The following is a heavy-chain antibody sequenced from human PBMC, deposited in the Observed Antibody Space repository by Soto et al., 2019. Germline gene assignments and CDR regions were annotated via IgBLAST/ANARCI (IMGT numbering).Heavy chain of an antibody. CDR2: ISGSGGST. CDR1: GFTFSSYA. Sequence: GGSLRLSCAASGFTFSSYAMSWVRQAPGKGLEWVSAISGSGGSTYYADSVKGRFTISRDNSKNTLYLQMNGLRAEDTAVYYCATSYGNAWYTFWGQGTQVTVSS. CDR3: ATSYGNAWYTF. V-gene: IGHV3-23*01. J-gene: IGHJ4*02. D-gene: IGHD6-13*01.